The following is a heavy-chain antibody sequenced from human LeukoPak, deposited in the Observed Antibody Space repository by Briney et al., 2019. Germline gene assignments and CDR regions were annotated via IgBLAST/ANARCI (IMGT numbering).Heavy chain of an antibody. CDR3: ARHRGSYYSGYYYYGMDV. D-gene: IGHD1-26*01. CDR1: GFTFSDYY. CDR2: ISSSGSTI. J-gene: IGHJ6*02. V-gene: IGHV3-11*01. Sequence: PGGSLRLSCAASGFTFSDYYMSWIRQAPGKGLEWVSYISSSGSTIYYADSVKGRFTISRDNAKNSLYLQMNSLRAEDTAVYYCARHRGSYYSGYYYYGMDVWGQGTTVTVSS.